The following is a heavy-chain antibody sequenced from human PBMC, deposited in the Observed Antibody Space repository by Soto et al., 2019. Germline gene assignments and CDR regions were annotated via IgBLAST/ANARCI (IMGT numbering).Heavy chain of an antibody. CDR2: IIPIFGTA. V-gene: IGHV1-69*13. CDR1: GGTLSSYA. J-gene: IGHJ5*02. D-gene: IGHD3-22*01. Sequence: SVKVSCKASGGTLSSYAISWVRQAPGQGLEWMGGIIPIFGTANYAQKFQGRVTITADESTSTAYMELSSLRSEDTAVYYCARDYYDSSGYSPFDPWGQGTLVTVSS. CDR3: ARDYYDSSGYSPFDP.